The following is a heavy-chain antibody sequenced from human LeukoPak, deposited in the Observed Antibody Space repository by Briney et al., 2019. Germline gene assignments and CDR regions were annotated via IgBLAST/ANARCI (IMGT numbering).Heavy chain of an antibody. J-gene: IGHJ6*03. D-gene: IGHD4-17*01. CDR2: INPNSGGT. CDR1: GYTFTGYY. CDR3: ARGTVTTGGYYYYYMDV. V-gene: IGHV1-2*02. Sequence: ASVKVSCKASGYTFTGYYMHWVRQAPGQGLEWMGWINPNSGGTNYAQKLQGRVTMTTDTSTSTAYMELRSLRSDDTAVYYCARGTVTTGGYYYYYMDVWGKGTTVTVSS.